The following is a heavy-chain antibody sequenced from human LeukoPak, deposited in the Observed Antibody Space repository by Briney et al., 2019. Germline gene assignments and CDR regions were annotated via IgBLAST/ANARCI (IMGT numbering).Heavy chain of an antibody. CDR3: AKSLGGIVVVVAAS. Sequence: GGSLRLSCAASGFTFSSYAMTWVRQAPGMGLEWVSSISGSGGGTHYADSVKGRFTISRDNSYNTLYLQMNSLTAEDTAVYYCAKSLGGIVVVVAASWGQGTLSPSPQ. CDR2: ISGSGGGT. J-gene: IGHJ4*02. D-gene: IGHD2-15*01. CDR1: GFTFSSYA. V-gene: IGHV3-23*01.